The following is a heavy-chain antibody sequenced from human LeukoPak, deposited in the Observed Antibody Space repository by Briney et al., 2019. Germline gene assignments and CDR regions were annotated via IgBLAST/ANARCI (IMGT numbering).Heavy chain of an antibody. V-gene: IGHV3-23*01. D-gene: IGHD3-10*01. CDR1: GFTFSSYV. CDR3: AKDYYALLWFGEFNRKYYFDY. Sequence: GGSLRLSCAASGFTFSSYVMSWVRQAPGKGLEWVSSISGSGGSTYYADSVKGRFTISRDNSKNTLYLQMNSLRAEDTAVYYCAKDYYALLWFGEFNRKYYFDYWGQGTLVTVSS. J-gene: IGHJ4*02. CDR2: ISGSGGST.